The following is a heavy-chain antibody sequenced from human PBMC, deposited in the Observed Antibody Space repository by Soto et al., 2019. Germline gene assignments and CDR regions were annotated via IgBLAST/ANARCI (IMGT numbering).Heavy chain of an antibody. Sequence: EVQLLESGGGLVQPGGSLRLSCAASGFTFRNYAMGWVRQAPGKGLEWVSGISGSGGGTYYADSVKGRFTISRDNFKTNLYLQMNSLRAEDTAVYYCASHSGYEYSYNLDVWGQGTTVTVSS. CDR1: GFTFRNYA. J-gene: IGHJ6*02. D-gene: IGHD5-12*01. CDR2: ISGSGGGT. V-gene: IGHV3-23*01. CDR3: ASHSGYEYSYNLDV.